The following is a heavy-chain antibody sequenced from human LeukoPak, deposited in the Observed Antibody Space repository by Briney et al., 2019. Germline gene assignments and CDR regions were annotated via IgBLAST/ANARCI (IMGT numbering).Heavy chain of an antibody. D-gene: IGHD5-24*01. V-gene: IGHV4-39*01. Sequence: NPSETLSLTCTVSGDSISSGPSYWGWIRQPPGKGLEWIGTIYYSMSTYYNPSLKSRVAISVDTSKNQFSLKLRSVTAADTAVFYCARHRTIRDVATGDYFDSWGQGALVTVSS. CDR2: IYYSMST. J-gene: IGHJ4*02. CDR1: GDSISSGPSY. CDR3: ARHRTIRDVATGDYFDS.